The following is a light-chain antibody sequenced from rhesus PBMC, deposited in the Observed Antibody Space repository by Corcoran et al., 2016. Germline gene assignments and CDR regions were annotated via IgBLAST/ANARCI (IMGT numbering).Light chain of an antibody. Sequence: QAALTEPPSMSGSPGQSVTISCTGTSSDIGGYNRVSWYQLHPGKAPKLMIYEVSRRPSGVSDRFSGSKSGNSASLTISGLQADDGADYYCTSYIGTNSFIFGAGTRLTVL. V-gene: IGLV2-23*02. J-gene: IGLJ1*01. CDR3: TSYIGTNSFI. CDR1: SSDIGGYNR. CDR2: EVS.